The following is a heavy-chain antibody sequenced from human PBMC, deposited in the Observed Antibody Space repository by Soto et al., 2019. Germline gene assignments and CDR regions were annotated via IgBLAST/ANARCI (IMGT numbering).Heavy chain of an antibody. D-gene: IGHD3-22*01. V-gene: IGHV5-51*01. J-gene: IGHJ6*02. CDR1: GYSFTSYW. CDR2: IYPGDSDT. Sequence: GESLKTSCNGSGYSFTSYWIGWVRQMPGKGLEWMGIIYPGDSDTRYSPSFQGQVTISADKSISTAYLQWSSLKASDTAMYYCARSTDYYDSSGYYDPSYYYGTDVWGQGTTVTVSS. CDR3: ARSTDYYDSSGYYDPSYYYGTDV.